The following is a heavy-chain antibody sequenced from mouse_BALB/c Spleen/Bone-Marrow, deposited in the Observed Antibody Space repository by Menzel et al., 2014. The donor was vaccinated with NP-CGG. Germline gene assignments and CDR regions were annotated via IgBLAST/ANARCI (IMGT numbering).Heavy chain of an antibody. V-gene: IGHV1-52*01. CDR3: ARGRDYDVFSY. CDR1: GYTFTSYW. Sequence: QVQLQQSGAELVRPGASVKLSCKASGYTFTSYWMNWVKQRPEQGLEWIGRIDPYDSETHYNQKFKDKAILTVDKSSSTAYMRLSSLTSEDSAVYCCARGRDYDVFSYWGQGTLVTVSA. CDR2: IDPYDSET. D-gene: IGHD2-4*01. J-gene: IGHJ3*01.